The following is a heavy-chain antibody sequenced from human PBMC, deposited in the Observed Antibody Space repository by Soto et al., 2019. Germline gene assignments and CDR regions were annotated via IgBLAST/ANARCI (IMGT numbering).Heavy chain of an antibody. CDR2: ISSSGSTI. J-gene: IGHJ6*02. CDR1: GSTFSSYE. Sequence: HPGGSLRLSCAASGSTFSSYEMNWVRQAPGKGLEWVSYISSSGSTIYYADSVKGRFTISRDNAKNSLYLQMNSLRAEDTAVYYCAREPTYPHTYDFWSGFWVRPRGMDVWGQGTTVTVSS. D-gene: IGHD3-3*01. CDR3: AREPTYPHTYDFWSGFWVRPRGMDV. V-gene: IGHV3-48*03.